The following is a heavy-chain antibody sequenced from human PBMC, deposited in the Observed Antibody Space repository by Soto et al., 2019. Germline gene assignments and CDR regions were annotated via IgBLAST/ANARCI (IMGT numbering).Heavy chain of an antibody. D-gene: IGHD3-16*02. CDR1: GGTFSSYA. V-gene: IGHV1-69*13. J-gene: IGHJ6*02. Sequence: SVKVSCKASGGTFSSYATSWVRQAPGQGLEWMGGIIPIFGTANYAQKFQGRVTITAHESTSTAYMELSSLRSEDTGVYYCASQRNYDYVWGSYPTEDYYGMDVWGQGTRVTVS. CDR3: ASQRNYDYVWGSYPTEDYYGMDV. CDR2: IIPIFGTA.